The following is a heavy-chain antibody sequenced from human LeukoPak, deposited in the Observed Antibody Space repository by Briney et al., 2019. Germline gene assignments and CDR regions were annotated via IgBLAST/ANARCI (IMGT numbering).Heavy chain of an antibody. V-gene: IGHV3-7*03. CDR1: GFTFSTSW. CDR2: IKPDGSEK. CDR3: ARRVVNPIYFDC. D-gene: IGHD2-8*02. Sequence: GGSLRLSCAASGFTFSTSWMSWVRQAPGKGLEWVASIKPDGSEKYYVDSVKGRFTISRDNAKNSLYLQMDSLRAEDTAVYYCARRVVNPIYFDCWGQGILVAVSS. J-gene: IGHJ4*02.